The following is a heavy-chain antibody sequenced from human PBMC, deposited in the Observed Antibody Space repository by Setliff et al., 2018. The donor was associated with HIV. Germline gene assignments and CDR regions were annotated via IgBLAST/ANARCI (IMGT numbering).Heavy chain of an antibody. Sequence: SETLSLTCAVSGGSIRSSGYSWSWIRQPPGKGLEWIGYISQSGSTYYNPSLKSRVTISVDRSKNQFSLKLSSVTAADTAVYYCARQAWHYDRDGYFIDYWGQGTLVTVSS. D-gene: IGHD3-22*01. CDR3: ARQAWHYDRDGYFIDY. V-gene: IGHV4-30-2*01. J-gene: IGHJ4*02. CDR2: ISQSGST. CDR1: GGSIRSSGYS.